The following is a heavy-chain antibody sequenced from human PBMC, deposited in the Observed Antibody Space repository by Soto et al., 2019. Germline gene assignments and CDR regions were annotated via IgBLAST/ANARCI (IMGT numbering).Heavy chain of an antibody. V-gene: IGHV1-18*01. CDR1: GYTFTTYG. CDR2: ISAYNGNT. CDR3: ARDYSSSCYRWFNP. Sequence: QVQLVQSGAEVKKPGASVKVSCKASGYTFTTYGISWVRQAPGQGLEWMGWISAYNGNTNSAQKVQGRVTMTTDTSTSTAYMELRSLRSDDTAVYYCARDYSSSCYRWFNPWVQGTLVTVSA. D-gene: IGHD6-13*01. J-gene: IGHJ5*02.